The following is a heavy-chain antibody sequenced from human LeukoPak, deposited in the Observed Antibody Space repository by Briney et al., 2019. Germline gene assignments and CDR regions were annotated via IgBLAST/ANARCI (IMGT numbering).Heavy chain of an antibody. CDR3: AREGLTTIGVIDV. D-gene: IGHD1-1*01. CDR1: GASIGSYY. V-gene: IGHV4-59*01. J-gene: IGHJ6*03. CDR2: IYYSGNT. Sequence: SETLSLTCSVSGASIGSYYWIWIRQPPGKGPGWLGTIYYSGNTKYNSSLKSRVSILADTSNNQFSLRLSSVTAADTAVYYCAREGLTTIGVIDVWGKGTTVTVSS.